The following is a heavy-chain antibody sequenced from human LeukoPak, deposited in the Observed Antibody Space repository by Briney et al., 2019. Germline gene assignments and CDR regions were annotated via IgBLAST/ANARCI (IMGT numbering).Heavy chain of an antibody. J-gene: IGHJ4*02. D-gene: IGHD3-10*01. V-gene: IGHV3-9*01. CDR1: GFTFDDYA. Sequence: PGGSLRLSCAASGFTFDDYAMHWVRQAPGKGLGWVSGISWNSGSIGYADSVKGRFTISRDNAKNSLYLQMNSLRAEDTALYYCAAQYGSGSYSDYWGQGTLVTVSS. CDR2: ISWNSGSI. CDR3: AAQYGSGSYSDY.